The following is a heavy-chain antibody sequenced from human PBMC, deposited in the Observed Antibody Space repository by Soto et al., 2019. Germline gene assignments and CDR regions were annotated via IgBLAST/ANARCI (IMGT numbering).Heavy chain of an antibody. V-gene: IGHV5-51*01. CDR2: IYPGDYDT. CDR1: GYSFTSYW. Sequence: PGESLKISCKGSGYSFTSYWIGWVRQMSGKGLEWMGIIYPGDYDTRYSPSFQGQVTISADKSISTAYLQWSSLKASDTSMYYGAGSLNADYYYYGMDVWGQGTTVTVSS. J-gene: IGHJ6*02. CDR3: AGSLNADYYYYGMDV.